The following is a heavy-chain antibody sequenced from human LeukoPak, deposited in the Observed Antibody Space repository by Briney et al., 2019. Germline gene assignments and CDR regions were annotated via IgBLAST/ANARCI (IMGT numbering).Heavy chain of an antibody. CDR1: GGSINSHY. Sequence: SETLSLTCAVPGGSINSHYWGWIRQPPGKGLQWIGDIYYTGKINYNPSLKSRVTITLDTSKDHLSLNLTSVLAADTAIYYCVRRDTGWNYFDYWGQGILVTVSS. D-gene: IGHD6-19*01. CDR2: IYYTGKI. V-gene: IGHV4-59*08. J-gene: IGHJ4*02. CDR3: VRRDTGWNYFDY.